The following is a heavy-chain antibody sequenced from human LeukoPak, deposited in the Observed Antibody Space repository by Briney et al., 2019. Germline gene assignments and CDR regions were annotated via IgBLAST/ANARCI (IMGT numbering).Heavy chain of an antibody. V-gene: IGHV4-39*02. CDR1: GDSVNSSNYY. CDR2: ISYGGTT. D-gene: IGHD5-18*01. CDR3: ARGGGRTAMVTLAY. J-gene: IGHJ4*02. Sequence: SETLSLTCSVVGDSVNSSNYYWGWIRQPPGRGLEWIGSISYGGTTYYNPSLKSRVAISVDSSKSHFSLKVNSVTAADTALYYCARGGGRTAMVTLAYWGQGTLVTVSS.